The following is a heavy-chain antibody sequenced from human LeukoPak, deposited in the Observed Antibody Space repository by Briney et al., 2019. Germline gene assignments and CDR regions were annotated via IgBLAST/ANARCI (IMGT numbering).Heavy chain of an antibody. CDR2: ISSTSTI. V-gene: IGHV3-48*04. D-gene: IGHD3-16*01. Sequence: GGSLRLSCAASGFTFSSYSMNWVRQAPGKGLGWVSYISSTSTIYYADSVKGRLTISRDNTKNSLYLQMNSLRAEDTAVYYCARGWADSFDYWGQGTLVTVSS. CDR1: GFTFSSYS. CDR3: ARGWADSFDY. J-gene: IGHJ4*02.